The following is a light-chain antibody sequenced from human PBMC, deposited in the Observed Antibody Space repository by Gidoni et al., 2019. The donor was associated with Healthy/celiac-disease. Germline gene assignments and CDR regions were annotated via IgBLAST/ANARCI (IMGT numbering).Light chain of an antibody. J-gene: IGKJ1*01. Sequence: DIQMTQYPSSLSASVGDRVTITCRASQSISSYLNWYQQKPGKAPKLLIYAASSLQSGVPSRFSGSGSGTDFTLTISSLQPEDFATYYCQQIYSTPWTFGQGTKVEIK. CDR2: AAS. V-gene: IGKV1-39*01. CDR3: QQIYSTPWT. CDR1: QSISSY.